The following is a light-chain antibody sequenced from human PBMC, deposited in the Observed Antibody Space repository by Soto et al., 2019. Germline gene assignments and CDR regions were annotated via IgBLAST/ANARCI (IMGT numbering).Light chain of an antibody. J-gene: IGLJ2*01. V-gene: IGLV2-11*01. CDR2: DVS. CDR1: SSDVGTYNY. CDR3: CSYAGSYILL. Sequence: QSALTQPRSVSGSPKQSVTSSCTGTSSDVGTYNYVSWFQQHPGKAPKLMISDVSKRPSGVPDRFSGSKSGNTASLTISGLQAEDEADYYCCSYAGSYILLFGGGTKRTVL.